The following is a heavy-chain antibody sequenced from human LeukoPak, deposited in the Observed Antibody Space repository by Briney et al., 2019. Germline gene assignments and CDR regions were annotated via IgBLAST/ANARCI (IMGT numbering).Heavy chain of an antibody. Sequence: SETLSLTCAVYGGSFSGYYWSWIRQPPGKGLEWIGEINHSGSTNYNPSLKGRVTISVDTSKNQFSLKLSSVTAADTAVYYCARRRHYYYGSGSYYNYNWFDPWGQGTLVTVSS. D-gene: IGHD3-10*01. CDR2: INHSGST. V-gene: IGHV4-34*01. CDR3: ARRRHYYYGSGSYYNYNWFDP. CDR1: GGSFSGYY. J-gene: IGHJ5*02.